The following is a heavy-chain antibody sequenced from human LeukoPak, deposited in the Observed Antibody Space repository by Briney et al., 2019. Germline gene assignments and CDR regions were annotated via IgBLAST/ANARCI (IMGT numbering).Heavy chain of an antibody. Sequence: PSETLSLTCTVSGDSIDSYSWTWIRQPPGKGLEWIGYIHDRGFTNYSPSLKSRLTISRDTSKNQFSLKLSSVTAADTAVYYCARRRGRYGSGSYYAFDIWGQGTMVTVSS. CDR3: ARRRGRYGSGSYYAFDI. CDR1: GDSIDSYS. D-gene: IGHD3-10*01. J-gene: IGHJ3*02. V-gene: IGHV4-59*08. CDR2: IHDRGFT.